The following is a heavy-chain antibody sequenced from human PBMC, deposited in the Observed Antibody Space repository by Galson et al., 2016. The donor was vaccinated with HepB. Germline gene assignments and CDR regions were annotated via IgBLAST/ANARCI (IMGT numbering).Heavy chain of an antibody. CDR2: ISYDGSDK. Sequence: SLRLSCAASGFTFSNYAMHWVRQAPGKGLEWVAVISYDGSDKYYADSVKGRFTISRDNSKNTLYLQMNSLRDGDTGVYYCAKDPALVVPAAISSLDYWGQGTLVTASS. CDR1: GFTFSNYA. J-gene: IGHJ4*02. CDR3: AKDPALVVPAAISSLDY. V-gene: IGHV3-30*18. D-gene: IGHD2-2*01.